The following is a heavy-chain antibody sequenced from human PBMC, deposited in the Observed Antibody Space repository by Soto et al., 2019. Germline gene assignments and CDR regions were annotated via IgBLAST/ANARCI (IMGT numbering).Heavy chain of an antibody. Sequence: SETLSLTCAVYGGSFSGYYWSWIRQPPGKGLDWIGEINHSGSTNYNPSLKSRVTISVDTSKNQFSLKLSSVTAADTAAYYCARGRKRVRFLVDYYYSGMDVWGQGTTVPVSS. D-gene: IGHD4-17*01. V-gene: IGHV4-34*01. J-gene: IGHJ6*02. CDR3: ARGRKRVRFLVDYYYSGMDV. CDR2: INHSGST. CDR1: GGSFSGYY.